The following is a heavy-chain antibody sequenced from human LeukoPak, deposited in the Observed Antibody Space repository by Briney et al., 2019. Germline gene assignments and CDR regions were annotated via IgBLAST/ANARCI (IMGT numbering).Heavy chain of an antibody. J-gene: IGHJ3*02. CDR1: GGSFSGYY. CDR2: INHSGST. CDR3: ARGDSSSASGAFDI. D-gene: IGHD6-6*01. V-gene: IGHV4-34*01. Sequence: PSETLSLTCAVYGGSFSGYYWSWIRQPPGKGLEWIGEINHSGSTNYNPSLKSRVTISVDTSKNQSSLKLSSVTAADTAVYYCARGDSSSASGAFDIWGQGTMVTLSS.